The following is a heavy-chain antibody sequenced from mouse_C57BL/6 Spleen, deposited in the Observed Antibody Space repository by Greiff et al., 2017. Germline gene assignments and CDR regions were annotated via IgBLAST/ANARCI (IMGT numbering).Heavy chain of an antibody. J-gene: IGHJ2*01. Sequence: VQLQQSGPELVKPGASVKLSCKASGYAISGSWMNWVKQRPEKGLEWIGRIDPGDGETKYAPKFKGKATITSDKSSNTAYLQLSSLTSEDSSVAYGARGSPYFDYWGQGTTLTVSS. V-gene: IGHV14-2*02. CDR1: GYAISGSW. CDR3: ARGSPYFDY. CDR2: IDPGDGET.